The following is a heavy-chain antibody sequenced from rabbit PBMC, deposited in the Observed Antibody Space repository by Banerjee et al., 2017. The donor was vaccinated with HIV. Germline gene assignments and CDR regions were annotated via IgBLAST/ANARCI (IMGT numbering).Heavy chain of an antibody. CDR1: GFTLNNYW. Sequence: QSLEESGGDLVKPGASLTLTCTASGFTLNNYWMFWVRQAPGKGLEWIACISDLGSTWYANWAKGRFTISKTSSTTVTLQMTSLTGADTATYFCASGVGSSVDMEYGMDLWGP. J-gene: IGHJ6*01. CDR2: ISDLGST. V-gene: IGHV1S40*01. CDR3: ASGVGSSVDMEYGMDL. D-gene: IGHD8-1*01.